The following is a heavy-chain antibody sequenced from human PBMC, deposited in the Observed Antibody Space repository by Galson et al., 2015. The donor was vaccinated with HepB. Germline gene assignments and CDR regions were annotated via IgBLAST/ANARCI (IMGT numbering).Heavy chain of an antibody. CDR3: ARENEAAAGTVITSYYYYGMDV. J-gene: IGHJ6*02. V-gene: IGHV1-69*13. D-gene: IGHD6-13*01. CDR2: IIPIFGTA. Sequence: SVKVSCKASGGTFSSYAISWVRQAPGQGLEWMGGIIPIFGTANYAQKFQGRVTITADESTSTAYMELSSLRSEDTAVYYCARENEAAAGTVITSYYYYGMDVWGQGTTVTVSS. CDR1: GGTFSSYA.